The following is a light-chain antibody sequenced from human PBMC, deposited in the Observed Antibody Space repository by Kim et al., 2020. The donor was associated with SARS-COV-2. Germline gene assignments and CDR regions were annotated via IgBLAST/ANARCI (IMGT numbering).Light chain of an antibody. CDR2: YDS. J-gene: IGLJ1*01. CDR3: QVWDSSSDHYYV. V-gene: IGLV3-21*04. Sequence: GKTARSTWVGNDIGSKSVNRYQQKPDKAPELVIYYDSGRPSGIPERFSGSNSGNTATLTIRRIEAGDEADYYCQVWDSSSDHYYVFGTGTKVTVL. CDR1: DIGSKS.